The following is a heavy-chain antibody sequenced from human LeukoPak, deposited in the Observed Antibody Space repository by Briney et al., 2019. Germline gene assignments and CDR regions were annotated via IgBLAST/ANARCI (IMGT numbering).Heavy chain of an antibody. CDR2: INTGGDGT. J-gene: IGHJ5*02. CDR1: GLTFNKYD. D-gene: IGHD3-16*01. CDR3: AKGYYGVHDP. V-gene: IGHV3-23*01. Sequence: GGSLRLSCAASGLTFNKYDMSWLRQAPGKGLEWVSIINTGGDGTYYADSVKGRFTISRDNSKNTLYLQMNSLRAEDTAIYYCAKGYYGVHDPWGQGTLVTVSS.